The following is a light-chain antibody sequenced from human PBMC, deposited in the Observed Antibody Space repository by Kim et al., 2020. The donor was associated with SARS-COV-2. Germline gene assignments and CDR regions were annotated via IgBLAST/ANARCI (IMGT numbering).Light chain of an antibody. Sequence: SVSPGQTASITCSGDKLGDKYACWYQQKPGQSPVLVIYQDSKRPSGILERFSGSNSGNTATLTISGTQAMDEADYYCQAWDSSTAVFGGGTQLTVL. V-gene: IGLV3-1*01. J-gene: IGLJ3*02. CDR3: QAWDSSTAV. CDR1: KLGDKY. CDR2: QDS.